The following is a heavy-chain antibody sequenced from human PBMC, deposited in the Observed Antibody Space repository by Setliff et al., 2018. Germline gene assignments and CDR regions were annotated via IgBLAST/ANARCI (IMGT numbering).Heavy chain of an antibody. CDR2: IYYSGTT. J-gene: IGHJ2*01. Sequence: SETLSLTCTVSGGSISNYYWSWIRQPPGKGLEWIGYIYYSGTTNSIPSLKSRVTISVDTSKNQFSLKLSSVTAADTAVYYCARHHAQYYSDSSGYFYEDWYFDLWGRRTLVTVSS. CDR3: ARHHAQYYSDSSGYFYEDWYFDL. CDR1: GGSISNYY. D-gene: IGHD3-22*01. V-gene: IGHV4-59*08.